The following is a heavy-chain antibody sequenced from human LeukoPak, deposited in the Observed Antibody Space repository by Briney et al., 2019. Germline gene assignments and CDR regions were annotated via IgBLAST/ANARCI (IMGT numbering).Heavy chain of an antibody. Sequence: SETLSLTCTVSGGSISSSSYYWGWIRQPPGKGLEWNGSIYYSGSTYYNPSLKSRVTISVDTSKNQFSLKLSSVTAADTAVYYCARDKWNSYGYYYYGMDVWGQGTTVTVSS. CDR3: ARDKWNSYGYYYYGMDV. D-gene: IGHD5-18*01. CDR2: IYYSGST. V-gene: IGHV4-39*07. J-gene: IGHJ6*02. CDR1: GGSISSSSYY.